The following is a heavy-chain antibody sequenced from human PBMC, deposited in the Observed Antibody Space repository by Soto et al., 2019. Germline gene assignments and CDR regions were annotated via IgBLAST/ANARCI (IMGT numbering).Heavy chain of an antibody. CDR3: ARGDGTGLHSSGWSPRF. Sequence: EVQLVESGGGLVKSGGSLTLSCAASGFTFSISTMIWVRQAPGKRLEWVSSISSGSTYFYYADSVKGRLSISRDNAKRSLFLQMNSLRVEDTAVYYCARGDGTGLHSSGWSPRFWGQGTLVTVSS. V-gene: IGHV3-21*01. CDR1: GFTFSIST. CDR2: ISSGSTYF. D-gene: IGHD6-13*01. J-gene: IGHJ4*02.